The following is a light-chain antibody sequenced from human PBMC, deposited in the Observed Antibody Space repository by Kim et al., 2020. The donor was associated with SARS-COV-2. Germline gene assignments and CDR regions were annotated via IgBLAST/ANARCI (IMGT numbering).Light chain of an antibody. CDR1: QSVFYSSNNKNN. J-gene: IGKJ3*01. CDR3: QTGAT. CDR2: WAS. Sequence: DFVMTQSPDSLPVSLGERATINCKSSQSVFYSSNNKNNLAWYQQKPGQPPKLLIYWASTRHSGVPDRFSGSGSGTDFTLTISSLQAEDVAVYYCQTGATFGPGTKVDIK. V-gene: IGKV4-1*01.